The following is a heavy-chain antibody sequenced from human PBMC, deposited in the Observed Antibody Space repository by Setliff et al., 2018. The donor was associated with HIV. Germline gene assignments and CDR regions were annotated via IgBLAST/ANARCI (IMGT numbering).Heavy chain of an antibody. D-gene: IGHD3-3*01. CDR2: LRTGTGDT. CDR3: ARGDALYYNFWSGYYRGFDY. V-gene: IGHV1-3*04. CDR1: GYTFTSYS. J-gene: IGHJ4*02. Sequence: ASVKVSCKASGYTFTSYSMHWVRQAPGQRLEWMGWLRTGTGDTSYSEQFQGRLTITRDTSANTAYMELSSLRSEDTAVYYCARGDALYYNFWSGYYRGFDYWGQGTLVTVSS.